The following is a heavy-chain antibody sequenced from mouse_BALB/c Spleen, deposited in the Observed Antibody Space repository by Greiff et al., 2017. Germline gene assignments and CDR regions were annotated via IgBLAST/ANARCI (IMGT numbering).Heavy chain of an antibody. Sequence: VHLVESGPGLVAPSQSLSITCTVSGFSLTDYGVSWIRQPPGKGLEWLGVIWGGGSTYYNSALKSRLSISKDNSKSQVFLKMNSLQTDDTAMYYCAKQDYYGSKDAMDYWGQGTSVTVSS. D-gene: IGHD1-1*01. V-gene: IGHV2-6-5*01. J-gene: IGHJ4*01. CDR1: GFSLTDYG. CDR2: IWGGGST. CDR3: AKQDYYGSKDAMDY.